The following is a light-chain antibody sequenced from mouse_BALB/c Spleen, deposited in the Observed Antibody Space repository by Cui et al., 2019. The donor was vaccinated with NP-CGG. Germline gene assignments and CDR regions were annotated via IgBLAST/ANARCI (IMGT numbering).Light chain of an antibody. V-gene: IGKV4-55*01. J-gene: IGKJ2*01. Sequence: NVFNSSPAIMSASPGEKVTMTCSASSSVSYMYWYQQKPGSSPRLLIYDTSNLASGVPVRFSGSGSGTSYSLTISRMEAEDAATYYCQQWSSYTFGGGTKLEIK. CDR3: QQWSSYT. CDR1: SSVSY. CDR2: DTS.